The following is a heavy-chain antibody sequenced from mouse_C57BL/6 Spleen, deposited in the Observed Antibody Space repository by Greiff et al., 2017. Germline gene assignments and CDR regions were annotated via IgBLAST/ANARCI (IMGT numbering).Heavy chain of an antibody. CDR1: GYTFTSYW. CDR3: ARWYGSSYDGYFDV. CDR2: IDPSDSYT. Sequence: VQLQQPGAELVMPGASVKLSCKASGYTFTSYWMHWVKQRPGQGLEWIGEIDPSDSYTNYNQKFKGKSTLTVDKSSSTAYMQLSSLTSEDSAVYYCARWYGSSYDGYFDVWGTGTTVTVSS. J-gene: IGHJ1*03. D-gene: IGHD1-1*01. V-gene: IGHV1-69*01.